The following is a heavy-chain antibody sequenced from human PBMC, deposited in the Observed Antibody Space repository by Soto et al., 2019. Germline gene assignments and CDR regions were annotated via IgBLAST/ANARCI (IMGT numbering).Heavy chain of an antibody. J-gene: IGHJ4*02. CDR1: RGTIESFS. CDR3: ASDFSNYVDY. D-gene: IGHD4-4*01. CDR2: IIPILGIA. V-gene: IGHV1-69*04. Sequence: GVSVEACSEELRGTIESFSMRSARQAPGQGLEWMGRIIPILGIANYAQKFQGRVTITADKSTSTAYMELSSLRSEDTAVYYCASDFSNYVDYWGQGTLVTVSS.